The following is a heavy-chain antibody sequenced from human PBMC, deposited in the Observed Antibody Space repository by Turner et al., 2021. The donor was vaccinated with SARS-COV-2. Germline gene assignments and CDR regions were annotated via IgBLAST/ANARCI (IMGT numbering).Heavy chain of an antibody. D-gene: IGHD2-15*01. Sequence: QVQLQESGPGLVRPSETLSLTCTVSGGSISSKSWSWIRQSPGRGLEWIGYFYKIGSIDYNTSLRSRVTISVDTSKNQLSLNLISVTAADTAVYYCARHQGSGSGYDHGMNVWGQGTAVIVSS. J-gene: IGHJ6*02. V-gene: IGHV4-59*08. CDR2: FYKIGSI. CDR1: GGSISSKS. CDR3: ARHQGSGSGYDHGMNV.